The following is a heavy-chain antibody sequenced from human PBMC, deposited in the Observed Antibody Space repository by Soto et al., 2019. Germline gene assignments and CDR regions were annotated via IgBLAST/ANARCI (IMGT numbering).Heavy chain of an antibody. Sequence: SETLSLTCTVSGGSITSSGYYWGWIRQPPGKGLEWIGEINHSGSTNYNPSLKSRVTISVDTSKNQFSLKLTSVTAADTAVYYCARDKITGLFDYWGQGTLVTV. D-gene: IGHD2-8*02. CDR1: GGSITSSGYY. J-gene: IGHJ4*02. V-gene: IGHV4-39*07. CDR3: ARDKITGLFDY. CDR2: INHSGST.